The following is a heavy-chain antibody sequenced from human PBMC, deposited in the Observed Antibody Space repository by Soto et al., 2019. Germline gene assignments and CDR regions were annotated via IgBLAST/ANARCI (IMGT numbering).Heavy chain of an antibody. V-gene: IGHV1-2*04. D-gene: IGHD6-13*01. CDR3: ARSSSSWYGPTDAFDI. CDR1: GYTFTGYY. Sequence: ASVKVSCKASGYTFTGYYIHWVRQAPGQGLEWMGWINPNSGGTNYAQKFQGWVTMTRDTSISTAYMELSRLRSDDTAVYYCARSSSSWYGPTDAFDIWGQGTMVTVSS. CDR2: INPNSGGT. J-gene: IGHJ3*02.